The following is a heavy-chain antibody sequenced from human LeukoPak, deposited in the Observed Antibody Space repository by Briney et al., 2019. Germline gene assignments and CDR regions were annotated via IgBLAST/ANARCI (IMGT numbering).Heavy chain of an antibody. CDR2: MNPNSGNT. CDR1: GYTFTSYD. J-gene: IGHJ3*02. CDR3: ARGRRWWELHEAFDI. D-gene: IGHD1-26*01. V-gene: IGHV1-8*03. Sequence: ASVKVSCKASGYTFTSYDINWVRQATGQGLEWTGWMNPNSGNTGYAQKFQGRVTITRNTSINTAYMELSSLRSEDTAVYYCARGRRWWELHEAFDIWGQGTMVTVSS.